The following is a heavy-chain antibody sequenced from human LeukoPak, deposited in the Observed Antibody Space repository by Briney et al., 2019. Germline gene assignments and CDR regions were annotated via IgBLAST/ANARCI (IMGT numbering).Heavy chain of an antibody. D-gene: IGHD2-8*01. CDR1: GYSFTSYW. Sequence: GESLKISCKGSGYSFTSYWIGWVRQMPGKGLEWMGIIYPGDSDTRYSPSFQGQVTISADKSISTAYLQWSSLKASDTAMYYCARAGYCTNGVCYPLYYFDYWGQGTLVTVSS. V-gene: IGHV5-51*01. J-gene: IGHJ4*02. CDR3: ARAGYCTNGVCYPLYYFDY. CDR2: IYPGDSDT.